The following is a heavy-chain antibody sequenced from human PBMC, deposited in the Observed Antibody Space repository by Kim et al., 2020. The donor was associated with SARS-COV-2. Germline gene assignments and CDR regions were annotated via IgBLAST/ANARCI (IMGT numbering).Heavy chain of an antibody. J-gene: IGHJ6*02. Sequence: SQTLSLTCAISGDSVSSNSAAWNWIRQSPSRGLEWLGRTYYRSKWYNDYAVSVKSRITINPDTSKNQFSLQLNSVTPEDTTVYYCARGGDRSDITMVRGAMKRGYYYYYGMDVWGQGTTVTVSS. V-gene: IGHV6-1*01. CDR3: ARGGDRSDITMVRGAMKRGYYYYYGMDV. D-gene: IGHD3-10*01. CDR1: GDSVSSNSAA. CDR2: TYYRSKWYN.